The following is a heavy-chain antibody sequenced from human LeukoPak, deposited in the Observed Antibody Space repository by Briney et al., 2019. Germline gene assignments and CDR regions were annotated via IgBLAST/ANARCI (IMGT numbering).Heavy chain of an antibody. CDR2: ISSSGTTI. CDR1: GFTFSSYE. J-gene: IGHJ4*02. Sequence: PGGSLRLSCAASGFTFSSYEMNWVRQAPGKGLQWVSDISSSGTTIYYADSVKGRFTISRDNAKNSLYLQMNSLRAEDTAVYFCATEEFWGQGTLVTVSS. CDR3: ATEEF. D-gene: IGHD3-10*01. V-gene: IGHV3-48*03.